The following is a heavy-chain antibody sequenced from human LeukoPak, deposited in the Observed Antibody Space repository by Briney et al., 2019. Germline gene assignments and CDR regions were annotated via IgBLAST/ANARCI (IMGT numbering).Heavy chain of an antibody. J-gene: IGHJ4*02. Sequence: ASVKVSCKASGGTFSSYAISWVRQAPGQGLEWMGRIIPILGIANYAQKFQGRVTITADKSTGTAYMELSSLRSEDTAVYYCARDSSYQGFSDYWGQGTLVTVSS. D-gene: IGHD3-3*01. V-gene: IGHV1-69*04. CDR3: ARDSSYQGFSDY. CDR2: IIPILGIA. CDR1: GGTFSSYA.